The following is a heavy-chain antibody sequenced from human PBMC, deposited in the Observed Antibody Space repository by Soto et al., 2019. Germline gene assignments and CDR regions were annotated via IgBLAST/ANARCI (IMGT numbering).Heavy chain of an antibody. CDR1: GFIFTNFW. CDR3: AKASWYFEL. V-gene: IGHV3-74*01. D-gene: IGHD3-9*01. Sequence: PVGSLRLSCEASGFIFTNFWMHWVRQVPGKGLVWVSRIDTSGSSTSYADSVKGRFTISRDNAKNTVSLQMNSLRAEDTGVYYCAKASWYFELWRQGSLVTVSS. J-gene: IGHJ4*02. CDR2: IDTSGSST.